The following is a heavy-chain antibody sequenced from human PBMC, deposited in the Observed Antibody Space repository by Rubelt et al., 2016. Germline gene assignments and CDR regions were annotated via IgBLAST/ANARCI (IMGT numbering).Heavy chain of an antibody. D-gene: IGHD2-2*02. CDR3: AGEEGYQLLYEGVDY. V-gene: IGHV4-39*02. Sequence: QLQLQESGPGLVKPSETLSLTCTVSGGSISSSSYYWGWIRQPPGKGLEWIGSIYYSGSTYYNPTRECECALPDDRSKNRGSLRVGDVTAADMGGYYVAGEEGYQLLYEGVDYWGQGTLVTVSS. CDR1: GGSISSSSYY. CDR2: IYYSGST. J-gene: IGHJ4*02.